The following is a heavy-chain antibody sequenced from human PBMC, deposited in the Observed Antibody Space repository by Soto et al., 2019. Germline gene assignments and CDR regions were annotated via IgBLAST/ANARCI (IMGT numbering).Heavy chain of an antibody. Sequence: SETLSLTCTVSGGSISSSSYYWGWIRQPPGKGLEWIGSIYYSGSTYYNPSLKSRVTISVDTSKNQFSLKLSSVTAADTAVYYCAGILLLWFGELSPASWYGMDVWGQGTTVTVSS. CDR3: AGILLLWFGELSPASWYGMDV. J-gene: IGHJ6*02. CDR1: GGSISSSSYY. CDR2: IYYSGST. D-gene: IGHD3-10*01. V-gene: IGHV4-39*01.